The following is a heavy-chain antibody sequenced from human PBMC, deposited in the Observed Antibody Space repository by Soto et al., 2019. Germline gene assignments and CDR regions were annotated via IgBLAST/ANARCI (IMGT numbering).Heavy chain of an antibody. CDR3: AKDPRSLSYYDFWSGSNWFDP. CDR2: ISGSGGST. D-gene: IGHD3-3*01. V-gene: IGHV3-23*01. J-gene: IGHJ5*02. Sequence: GGSLRLSCAASGFTFSIYAMSWVRHAPGKGLEWVSAISGSGGSTYYADSVKGRFTISRDNSKNTLYLQMNSLRAEDTAVYYCAKDPRSLSYYDFWSGSNWFDPWGQGTLVTVSS. CDR1: GFTFSIYA.